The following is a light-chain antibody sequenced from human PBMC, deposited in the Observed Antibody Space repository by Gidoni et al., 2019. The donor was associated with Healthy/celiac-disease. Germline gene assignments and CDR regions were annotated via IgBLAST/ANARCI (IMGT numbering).Light chain of an antibody. J-gene: IGKJ2*01. CDR2: GAS. CDR1: QSVSSN. CDR3: QQYNNWPYT. V-gene: IGKV3-15*01. Sequence: EIVMTQSPATLSVSPGERATLSCRASQSVSSNLAWYQQKPGQAPRLLIYGASTRATGIPARFSDGGSGTEFTLTISSLQSEDFAVYYCQQYNNWPYTFGQXTKLEIK.